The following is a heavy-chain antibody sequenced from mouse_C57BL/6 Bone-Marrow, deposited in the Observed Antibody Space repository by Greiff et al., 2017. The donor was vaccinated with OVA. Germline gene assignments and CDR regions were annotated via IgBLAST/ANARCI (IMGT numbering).Heavy chain of an antibody. CDR2: ILPVSGST. D-gene: IGHD1-1*01. CDR1: GYTFTGYW. J-gene: IGHJ2*01. V-gene: IGHV1-9*01. CDR3: AREGPITTVVAMDYFDY. Sequence: QVQLQQSGAELMKPGASVKLSCKATGYTFTGYWIEWVKQRPGHGLEWIGEILPVSGSTNYNEKFKGKATFTADTSSNTAYMQLSSLTTEDSAIYYCAREGPITTVVAMDYFDYWGQGTTLTVSS.